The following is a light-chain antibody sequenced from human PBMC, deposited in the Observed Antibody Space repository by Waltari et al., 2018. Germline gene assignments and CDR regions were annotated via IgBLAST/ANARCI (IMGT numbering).Light chain of an antibody. CDR3: QHYLRLPVT. CDR1: QSVTRA. CDR2: GAS. V-gene: IGKV3-20*01. Sequence: EIVLPQSPGTLSLSPGESATLSCRTSQSVTRALAWYKQKPGQAPRLLIYGASNRATGIPDRFSGSGSGTDFSLTISSLEPEDFAVYYCQHYLRLPVTFGQGTKVEVK. J-gene: IGKJ1*01.